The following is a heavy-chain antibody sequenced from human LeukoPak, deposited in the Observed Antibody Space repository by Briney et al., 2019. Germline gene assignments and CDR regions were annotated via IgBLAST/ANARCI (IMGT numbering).Heavy chain of an antibody. CDR2: IYYSGST. CDR1: GASISNSDFY. D-gene: IGHD1-26*01. Sequence: TSETLSLTCTVSGASISNSDFYWSWIRQPPGKGLEWIGSIYYSGSTYYNPSLKSRVTISVDTSKNQFSLKLSSVTAADTAVYYCAREIYSGSYWLGPPDYWGQGTLVTVSS. J-gene: IGHJ4*02. V-gene: IGHV4-39*07. CDR3: AREIYSGSYWLGPPDY.